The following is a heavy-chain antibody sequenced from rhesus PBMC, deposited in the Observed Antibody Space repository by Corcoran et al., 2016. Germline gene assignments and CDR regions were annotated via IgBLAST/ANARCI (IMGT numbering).Heavy chain of an antibody. V-gene: IGHV2-152*01. CDR3: ARLIAGRGFDY. Sequence: QVTLKESGPALVKPTQTLTLTCTFSGFSLTTSGMGVGWIRHPPGKALEWLALIYWDDDKRYSTSLKSRLTISKDTSKNQVVLTMTNMDPMDTATYYCARLIAGRGFDYWGQGVLVTVSS. CDR1: GFSLTTSGMG. J-gene: IGHJ4*01. CDR2: IYWDDDK. D-gene: IGHD1-1-1*01.